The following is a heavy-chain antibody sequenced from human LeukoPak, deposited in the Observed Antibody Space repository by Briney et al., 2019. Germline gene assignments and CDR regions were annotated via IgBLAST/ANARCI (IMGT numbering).Heavy chain of an antibody. CDR1: GYTFTTYY. V-gene: IGHV1-46*01. D-gene: IGHD6-19*01. CDR3: ARVLTDTSGWYQLDY. J-gene: IGHJ4*02. Sequence: ASVKVSCKASGYTFTTYYIQWVRQAPGHGLEWMGMINPGGGSTTYSQKLQGRVAMSSDTSTSTVYMELSSLRSEDTAVYYCARVLTDTSGWYQLDYWGQGTLVTVSS. CDR2: INPGGGST.